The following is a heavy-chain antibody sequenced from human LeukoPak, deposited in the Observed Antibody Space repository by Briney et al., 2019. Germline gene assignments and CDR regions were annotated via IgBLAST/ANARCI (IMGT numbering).Heavy chain of an antibody. Sequence: PSETLSLTCSVSGGSFDSKYWGWIRQPPGKGLEWIGYIYTSGSTNFNPSLRSRVAMSIDTSKNQFSLKVYSVTAADTAVYYCVNYIRNVHYYMDAWGKGTTVIVSS. J-gene: IGHJ6*03. CDR2: IYTSGST. V-gene: IGHV4-4*09. D-gene: IGHD1-1*01. CDR1: GGSFDSKY. CDR3: VNYIRNVHYYMDA.